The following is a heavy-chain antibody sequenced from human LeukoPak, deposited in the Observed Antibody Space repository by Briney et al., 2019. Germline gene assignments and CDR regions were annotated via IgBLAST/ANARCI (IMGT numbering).Heavy chain of an antibody. CDR1: GFTFSSSA. Sequence: ASVKVSCKASGFTFSSSAVEWVRQARGQRLEWIGWIVVGSGNTNYAQKFQERVTMTEDTSTDTAYMELSSLRSEDTAVYYCVGGYGLNYWGQGTLVTVSS. CDR3: VGGYGLNY. D-gene: IGHD5-12*01. J-gene: IGHJ4*02. V-gene: IGHV1-58*01. CDR2: IVVGSGNT.